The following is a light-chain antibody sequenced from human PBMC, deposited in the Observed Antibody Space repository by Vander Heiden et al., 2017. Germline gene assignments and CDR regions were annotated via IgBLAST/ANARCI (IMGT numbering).Light chain of an antibody. CDR1: SSDVGGYNY. J-gene: IGLJ2*01. CDR2: DVS. Sequence: QSALTQPASVSGSPGQSITISCTGTSSDVGGYNYVSWYQQHPGKAPKRMIYDVSNRPSGVSNRCSGSKSGNTASLTISGLQAEDEADEYCSSYTSSSSVVCGGGTKLTVL. V-gene: IGLV2-14*01. CDR3: SSYTSSSSVV.